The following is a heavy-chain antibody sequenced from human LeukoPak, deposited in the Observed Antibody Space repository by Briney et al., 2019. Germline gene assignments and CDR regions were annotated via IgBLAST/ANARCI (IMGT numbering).Heavy chain of an antibody. Sequence: QSGGSLRLSCAASGFSFSAYWMHWVRQAPGKGLVWVSRINNEVTGTDYADSVRGRFTISRVNVENTLYLQMNSLSADDTAMYYCVRYDVDARRFDYWGQGTLVTVSS. CDR2: INNEVTGT. V-gene: IGHV3-74*01. J-gene: IGHJ4*02. CDR1: GFSFSAYW. D-gene: IGHD2-8*01. CDR3: VRYDVDARRFDY.